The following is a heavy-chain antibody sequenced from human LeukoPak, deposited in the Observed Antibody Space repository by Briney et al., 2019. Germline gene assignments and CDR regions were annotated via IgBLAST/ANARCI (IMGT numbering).Heavy chain of an antibody. V-gene: IGHV3-7*01. J-gene: IGHJ4*02. CDR2: IKEDESAK. CDR3: ARAVGGSLDH. CDR1: GFTFSTYG. D-gene: IGHD1-26*01. Sequence: GGSLRLSCAASGFTFSTYGMAWVRQAPGKGLEWVANIKEDESAKHQADSVKGRFTISRDNAQNSVYLQMSSLRGEDSAVYYCARAVGGSLDHWGRGTLVTVSS.